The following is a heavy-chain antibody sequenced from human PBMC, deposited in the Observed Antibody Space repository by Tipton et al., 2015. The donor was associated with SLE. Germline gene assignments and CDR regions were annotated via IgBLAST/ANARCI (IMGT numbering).Heavy chain of an antibody. V-gene: IGHV4-39*07. D-gene: IGHD3-3*01. CDR1: GASISSTSYY. CDR2: IYYSGTT. CDR3: ARRRGMGLYR. Sequence: TLSLTCTVSGASISSTSYYWGWIRQAPGKGLEWIGSIYYSGTTYYNPSLKSRVTVSVDTSKNQFSLKLTSVTAADTTLYYCARRRGMGLYRWRQGTLVTVSS. J-gene: IGHJ4*02.